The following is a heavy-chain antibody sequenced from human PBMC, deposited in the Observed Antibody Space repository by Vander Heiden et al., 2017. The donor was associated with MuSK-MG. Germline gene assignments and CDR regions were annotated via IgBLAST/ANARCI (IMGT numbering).Heavy chain of an antibody. CDR2: IKEDGSAK. V-gene: IGHV3-7*03. Sequence: EVQLVESGGGWVQPGGSLRLSCAASGFTFTTYWMTWVRPAPGKGLEWVATIKEDGSAKYYADSVKGRLTISRDNARNSLYLQMSSLSVDDTAVYFCVRARVDYWGQGTLVTVFS. CDR3: VRARVDY. CDR1: GFTFTTYW. J-gene: IGHJ4*02.